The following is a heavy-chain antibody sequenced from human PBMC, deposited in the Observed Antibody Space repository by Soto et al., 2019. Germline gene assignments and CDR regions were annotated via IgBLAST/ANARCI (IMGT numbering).Heavy chain of an antibody. CDR1: GYTFTSYG. J-gene: IGHJ4*02. CDR2: ISAYNGNT. CDR3: ARDIPRGYSGYASGGY. Sequence: ASVKVSCKASGYTFTSYGISWVRQAPGQGLEWMGCISAYNGNTNYAQKLQGRVTMTTDTSTSTAYMELRSLRSDDTAVYYCARDIPRGYSGYASGGYWGQGTLVTVSS. V-gene: IGHV1-18*01. D-gene: IGHD5-12*01.